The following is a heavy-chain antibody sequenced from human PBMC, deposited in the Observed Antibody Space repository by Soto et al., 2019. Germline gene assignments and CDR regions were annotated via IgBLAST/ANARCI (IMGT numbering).Heavy chain of an antibody. D-gene: IGHD1-20*01. J-gene: IGHJ4*02. Sequence: GGSLRLSCAASGFTFSSYGMHWVRQAPGKGLEWVAVISYDGSNKYYADSVKGRFTISRDNSKNTLYLQMNSLRAEDTAVYYCAKGRAREVTGSRLGYWGQGTLVTVSS. CDR3: AKGRAREVTGSRLGY. CDR1: GFTFSSYG. CDR2: ISYDGSNK. V-gene: IGHV3-30*18.